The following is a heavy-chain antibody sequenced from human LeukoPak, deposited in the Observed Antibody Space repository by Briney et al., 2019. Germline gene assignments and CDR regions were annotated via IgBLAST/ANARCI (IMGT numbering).Heavy chain of an antibody. CDR3: ATVGYSSGWYYFDY. J-gene: IGHJ4*02. Sequence: GGSLRLSCAASGFTFSSYEMNWVRQAPRQGLEWVSYISSSGSTIYYADSVKGRFTISRDNAKNSLVQQMNSLRAEDTAVYYCATVGYSSGWYYFDYWGQGTLVTVSS. V-gene: IGHV3-48*03. CDR1: GFTFSSYE. CDR2: ISSSGSTI. D-gene: IGHD6-19*01.